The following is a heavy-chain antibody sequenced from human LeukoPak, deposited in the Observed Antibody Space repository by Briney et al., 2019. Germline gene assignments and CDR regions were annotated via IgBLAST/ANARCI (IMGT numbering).Heavy chain of an antibody. CDR3: ARVGAGTLRYYYGMDG. J-gene: IGHJ6*02. Sequence: AASVKVSCKSSGYTCTSYDIYWVRLATGQGHEWMGWMNPNSSKTSYSHKFQGRVTMTRNTSISTAYIELISLRSEDTAAYHCARVGAGTLRYYYGMDGWGQGTTVTVSS. D-gene: IGHD6-19*01. CDR1: GYTCTSYD. CDR2: MNPNSSKT. V-gene: IGHV1-8*01.